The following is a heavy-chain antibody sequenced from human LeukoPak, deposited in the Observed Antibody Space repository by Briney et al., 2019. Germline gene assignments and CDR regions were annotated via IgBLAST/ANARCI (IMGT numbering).Heavy chain of an antibody. CDR1: GGTFSSYA. V-gene: IGHV1-69*13. CDR2: IIPIFGTA. Sequence: ASVKVSCKASGGTFSSYAISWVRQAPGQGLEWMGGIIPIFGTANYAQKFQGRVTITADESTSTAYMELRSLRSDDTAVYYCARDAGDYDSHRMDVWGQGTTVTVSS. J-gene: IGHJ6*02. D-gene: IGHD3-22*01. CDR3: ARDAGDYDSHRMDV.